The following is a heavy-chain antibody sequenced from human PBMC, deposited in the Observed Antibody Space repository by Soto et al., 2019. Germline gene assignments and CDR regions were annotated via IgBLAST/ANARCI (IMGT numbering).Heavy chain of an antibody. D-gene: IGHD6-13*01. Sequence: SETLSLTCTVSGGSISSSSYYWGWIRQPPGKGLEWIGSIYYSGSTYYIPSLKSRVTISVDTSKNQFSLKLSSVTAADTAVYYCARTIAAASLAAFDIWGQGTMVTVSS. CDR3: ARTIAAASLAAFDI. CDR2: IYYSGST. J-gene: IGHJ3*02. CDR1: GGSISSSSYY. V-gene: IGHV4-39*01.